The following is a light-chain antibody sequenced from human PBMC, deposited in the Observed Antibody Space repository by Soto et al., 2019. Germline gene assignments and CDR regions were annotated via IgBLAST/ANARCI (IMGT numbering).Light chain of an antibody. Sequence: EIVMTQSPATLSVSPGERVTLSCRASQSVSSNLAWYQQKPGQSPRLLIYGASSRATGIPDRFSGSGSGTDFTLTISRLEPEDFAVYYCQEHASIFGQGTRLEIK. V-gene: IGKV3D-15*01. CDR3: QEHASI. CDR2: GAS. CDR1: QSVSSN. J-gene: IGKJ5*01.